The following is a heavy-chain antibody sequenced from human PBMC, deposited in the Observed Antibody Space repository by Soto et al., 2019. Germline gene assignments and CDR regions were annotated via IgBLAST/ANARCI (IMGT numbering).Heavy chain of an antibody. D-gene: IGHD3-22*01. Sequence: GRSLRLSCAASGFTFSSYAMHWVRQAPGKGLEWVAVISYDGSNKYYADSVEGRFTISRDNSKNTLYLQMNSLRAEDTAVYYCARDRGIVVVINYFYYGGQGTQVTVSS. CDR3: ARDRGIVVVINYFYY. V-gene: IGHV3-30-3*01. J-gene: IGHJ4*02. CDR1: GFTFSSYA. CDR2: ISYDGSNK.